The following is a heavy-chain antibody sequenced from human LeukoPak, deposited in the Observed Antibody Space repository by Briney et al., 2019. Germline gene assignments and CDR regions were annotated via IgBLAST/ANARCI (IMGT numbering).Heavy chain of an antibody. V-gene: IGHV3-48*01. CDR3: ARDAWPGKWFDP. Sequence: GGSLRLSCAASGFTFNTYSMNWVRQAPGKGLEWLSYINAASDGIYYADSVKGRFTISRDNAKNSLYLQINSLRAEDTALYYCARDAWPGKWFDPWGQGTLVTVSS. J-gene: IGHJ5*02. CDR1: GFTFNTYS. CDR2: INAASDGI. D-gene: IGHD3-16*01.